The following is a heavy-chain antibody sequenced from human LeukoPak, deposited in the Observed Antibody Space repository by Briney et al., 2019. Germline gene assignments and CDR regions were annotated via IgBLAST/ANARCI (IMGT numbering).Heavy chain of an antibody. V-gene: IGHV3-48*02. D-gene: IGHD3-3*01. CDR1: GLTVSSYS. J-gene: IGHJ5*02. Sequence: GGSLRLSCVASGLTVSSYSMNWVRQAPGKGLEWVSYISSSSSTIYYADSVKGRFTISRDNAKNSLDLQMNSLRDEDTAVYYCARVWRFWSGYRNWFDPWGQGTLVTVSS. CDR2: ISSSSSTI. CDR3: ARVWRFWSGYRNWFDP.